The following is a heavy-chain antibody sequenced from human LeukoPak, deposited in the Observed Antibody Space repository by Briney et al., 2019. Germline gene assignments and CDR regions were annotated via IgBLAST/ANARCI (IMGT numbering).Heavy chain of an antibody. Sequence: SETLSLTCTVSGDSISSGSYYWSWIRQPAGKGLEWIGHIYTSGSTNYNPSLKSRVTISVDTSKNQFSLKLSSVTAADTAVYYCARDVLTGYSSSWFDYWGQGTLVTVSS. D-gene: IGHD6-13*01. CDR3: ARDVLTGYSSSWFDY. CDR2: IYTSGST. CDR1: GDSISSGSYY. J-gene: IGHJ4*02. V-gene: IGHV4-61*09.